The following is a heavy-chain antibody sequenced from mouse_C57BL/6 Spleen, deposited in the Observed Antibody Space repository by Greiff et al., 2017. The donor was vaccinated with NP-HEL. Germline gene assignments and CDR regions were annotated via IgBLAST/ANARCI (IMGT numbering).Heavy chain of an antibody. J-gene: IGHJ3*01. CDR2: ISSGGSYT. CDR1: GFTFSSYG. CDR3: AIITTVVATSPGFAY. Sequence: EVQVVESGGDLVKPGGSLKLSCAASGFTFSSYGMSWVRQTPDKRLEWVATISSGGSYTYYPDSVKGRFTISRDNAKNTLYLQMSRLKSEDTAMYYWAIITTVVATSPGFAYWGQGTLVTVSA. V-gene: IGHV5-6*01. D-gene: IGHD1-1*01.